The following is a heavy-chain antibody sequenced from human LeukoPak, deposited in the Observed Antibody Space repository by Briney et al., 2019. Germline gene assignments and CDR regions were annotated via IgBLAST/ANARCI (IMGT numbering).Heavy chain of an antibody. Sequence: ASVKVSCKASGYTFTDYYMHWVRQAPGQGLEWMGWINPKSGDTNYAQKFQGRVTMTRDTSISTAYMELSSLRSEDTAVYYCARSYKWLRSADYWGQGTLVTVSS. V-gene: IGHV1-2*02. CDR3: ARSYKWLRSADY. CDR2: INPKSGDT. CDR1: GYTFTDYY. D-gene: IGHD5-12*01. J-gene: IGHJ4*02.